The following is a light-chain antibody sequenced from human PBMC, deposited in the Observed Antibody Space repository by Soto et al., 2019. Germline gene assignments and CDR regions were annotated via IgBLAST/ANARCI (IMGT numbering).Light chain of an antibody. J-gene: IGLJ1*01. Sequence: QSVLTQPASVSGSPGQSITISCTGTSSDVGGYNYVSWYQQQSGKAPKLIIHDVSYRPSGVSNRFSGSKSGNTSSLTISRLQAEDEADYYCDSYTSSRAYVFGIGTKLTVL. CDR1: SSDVGGYNY. CDR2: DVS. V-gene: IGLV2-14*03. CDR3: DSYTSSRAYV.